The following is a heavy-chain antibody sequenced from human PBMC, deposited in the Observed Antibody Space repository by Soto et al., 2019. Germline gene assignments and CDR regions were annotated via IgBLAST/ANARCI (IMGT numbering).Heavy chain of an antibody. D-gene: IGHD2-21*01. V-gene: IGHV1-69*02. CDR3: AITYCRDNSCPRDFDF. CDR1: GGTFNTYT. Sequence: QVQVVQSGAEVKKPESSVKVSCKPSGGTFNTYTVNWVRLAPGHGLEWMGRFIPILDMANYAQKFQDRVTITADRSTFTAYMELNSLTSDDTAVYYCAITYCRDNSCPRDFDFWGPGTPVTVSS. J-gene: IGHJ4*02. CDR2: FIPILDMA.